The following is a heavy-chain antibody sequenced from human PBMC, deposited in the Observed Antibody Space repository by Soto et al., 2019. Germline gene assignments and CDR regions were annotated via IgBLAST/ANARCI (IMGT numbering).Heavy chain of an antibody. CDR2: IWSDGGGK. CDR3: ARDRTGKPYMDV. D-gene: IGHD1-1*01. CDR1: GFTFSNYG. V-gene: IGHV3-33*01. J-gene: IGHJ6*03. Sequence: QVQLMESGGGVVQPDKSLRLSCAASGFTFSNYGMHWVRQAPGKGLEWVAVIWSDGGGKYYAASVKGRFSISRDNSKNTLYLQMNSLGADDTAVYYCARDRTGKPYMDVWGKGTAVTVSS.